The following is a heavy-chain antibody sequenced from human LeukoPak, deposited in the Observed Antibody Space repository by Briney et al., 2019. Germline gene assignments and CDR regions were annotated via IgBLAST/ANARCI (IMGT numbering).Heavy chain of an antibody. J-gene: IGHJ4*02. CDR1: GFTFSNYD. V-gene: IGHV3-48*01. CDR3: ARVFDY. Sequence: RPGGSLRLSCAASGFTFSNYDMNWVRQAPGRGLEWVSYISSSSSTIYYADSVKGRFTISRDNAKNSLFLQMNSLRAEDTAVYYCARVFDYWGQGTLVTVSS. CDR2: ISSSSSTI.